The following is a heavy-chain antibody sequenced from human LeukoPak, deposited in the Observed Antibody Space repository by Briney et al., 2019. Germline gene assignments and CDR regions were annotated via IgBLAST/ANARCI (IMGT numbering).Heavy chain of an antibody. CDR2: ISGSGGST. Sequence: GGSLRLSCAASGFTFSSYGMSWVRQAPGKGLEWVSAISGSGGSTYYADSVKGRFTISRDNSKNTLYLQMNSLRAEDTAVYYCAKDIWRVPAAEAFDPWGQGTLVTVSS. D-gene: IGHD2-2*01. V-gene: IGHV3-23*01. CDR1: GFTFSSYG. CDR3: AKDIWRVPAAEAFDP. J-gene: IGHJ5*02.